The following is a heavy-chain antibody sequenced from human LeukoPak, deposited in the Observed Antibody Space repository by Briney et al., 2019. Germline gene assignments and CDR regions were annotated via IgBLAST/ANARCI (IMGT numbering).Heavy chain of an antibody. CDR3: ARSYSSSWYMDWFDP. V-gene: IGHV3-74*01. D-gene: IGHD6-13*01. J-gene: IGHJ5*02. Sequence: GGSLRLSCAASGFTFSSYWMHWVRQAPGKGLVWVSRINSDGSSTSYADSVKGRFTISRDNAKNTLYLQMNSLRAEDTAVYYCARSYSSSWYMDWFDPWGQGTLVTVSS. CDR1: GFTFSSYW. CDR2: INSDGSST.